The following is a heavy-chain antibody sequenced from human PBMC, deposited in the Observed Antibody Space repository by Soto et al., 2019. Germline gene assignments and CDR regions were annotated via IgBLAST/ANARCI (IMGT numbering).Heavy chain of an antibody. V-gene: IGHV4-34*01. CDR2: INHSGST. CDR1: GGSFSGYY. CDR3: ARVRGRDDIVVVPAQFCFDY. D-gene: IGHD2-2*01. Sequence: PSETLSLTCAVYGGSFSGYYWSWIRQPPGKGLEWIGEINHSGSTNYNPSLKSRVTISVDTSKNQFSLKLSSVTAADTAVYYCARVRGRDDIVVVPAQFCFDYWGQGTLVTVSS. J-gene: IGHJ4*02.